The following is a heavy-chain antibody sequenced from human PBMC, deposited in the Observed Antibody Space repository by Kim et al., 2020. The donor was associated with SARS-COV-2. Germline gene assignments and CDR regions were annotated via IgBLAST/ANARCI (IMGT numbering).Heavy chain of an antibody. CDR2: IYSAGST. Sequence: GGSLRLSCVASGFTVSTNNMNWVRQAPGKGLEWVSLIYSAGSTYYADSVTGRFTISRDNSKNTLYLQMNNLRAEDTAMYYCAREGAVAGHIDYWGQGTLVTVST. CDR1: GFTVSTNN. V-gene: IGHV3-53*01. J-gene: IGHJ4*02. CDR3: AREGAVAGHIDY. D-gene: IGHD6-19*01.